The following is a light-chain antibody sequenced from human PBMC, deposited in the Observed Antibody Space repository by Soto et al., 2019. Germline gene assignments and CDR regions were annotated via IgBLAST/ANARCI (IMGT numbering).Light chain of an antibody. J-gene: IGKJ5*01. CDR2: KAS. Sequence: IQLTQSPSSLSASVGDRVTITCRASQSISSWLAWYQQKPGKAPKLLIYKASSLESGVPSRFSGSESGTEFTLTISSLQPDDFATYYCQQYDTYSCTFGQGTRLEIK. V-gene: IGKV1-5*03. CDR1: QSISSW. CDR3: QQYDTYSCT.